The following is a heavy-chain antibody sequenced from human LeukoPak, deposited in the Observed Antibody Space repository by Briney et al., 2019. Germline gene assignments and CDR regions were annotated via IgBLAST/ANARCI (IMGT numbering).Heavy chain of an antibody. Sequence: ASVKVSCKASGYTFTGYYMHWVRQAPGQGLTWMGWINPNTGVTNYAQKFQGRVTMTRATSISTAYMELDRLTSDDTAIYYCARSYCGGDCYWTIDYWGQGTLVTVSS. J-gene: IGHJ4*02. D-gene: IGHD2-21*02. CDR3: ARSYCGGDCYWTIDY. CDR2: INPNTGVT. V-gene: IGHV1-2*02. CDR1: GYTFTGYY.